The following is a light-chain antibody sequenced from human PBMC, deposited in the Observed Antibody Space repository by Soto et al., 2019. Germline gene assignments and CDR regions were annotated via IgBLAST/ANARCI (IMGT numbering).Light chain of an antibody. J-gene: IGLJ2*01. CDR3: CSYAGSYTFVV. CDR2: DVR. V-gene: IGLV2-11*01. Sequence: QSALTQPRSVSGSPGQSVTISCTGTSADIGDYNYVSWYQQHPGKAPKLMISDVRKRPSGVPDRFSGSKSGNTASLTISGLQAEDEADYYCCSYAGSYTFVVFGEGTKLTVL. CDR1: SADIGDYNY.